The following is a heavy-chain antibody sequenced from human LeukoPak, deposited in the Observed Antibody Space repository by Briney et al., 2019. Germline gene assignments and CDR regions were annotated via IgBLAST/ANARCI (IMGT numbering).Heavy chain of an antibody. D-gene: IGHD2-15*01. CDR2: TGNKPKSYTT. Sequence: GGSLRLSCAASGITLSDHYMDWVRQAPGKGLEWVGRTGNKPKSYTTEYAASVKGRFTISRDDSKNSLYLQMNSLKTEDTAVYYCAVGYCSGGSCSDSDGDYWGQGTLVTVSS. V-gene: IGHV3-72*01. J-gene: IGHJ4*02. CDR1: GITLSDHY. CDR3: AVGYCSGGSCSDSDGDY.